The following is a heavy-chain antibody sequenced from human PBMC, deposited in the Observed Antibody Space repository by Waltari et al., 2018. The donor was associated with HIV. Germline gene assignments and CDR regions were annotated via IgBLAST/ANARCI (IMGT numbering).Heavy chain of an antibody. CDR1: GFTFDDYA. CDR2: ISWNSGSI. V-gene: IGHV3-9*01. CDR3: AKDNYDILTQSTFDI. D-gene: IGHD3-9*01. Sequence: EVQLVESGGGLVQPGRSLRLSCAASGFTFDDYAMHWVRQAPGKGLEWVSGISWNSGSIGYADSVKGRFTISRDNAKNSLYLQMNSLRAEDTALYYCAKDNYDILTQSTFDIWGQGTMVTVSS. J-gene: IGHJ3*02.